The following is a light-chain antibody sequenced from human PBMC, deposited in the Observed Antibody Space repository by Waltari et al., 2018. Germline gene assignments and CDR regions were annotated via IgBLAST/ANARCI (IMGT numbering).Light chain of an antibody. CDR3: QQYYSTPFT. J-gene: IGKJ4*01. CDR1: QSILYSSNNKNY. CDR2: WAS. V-gene: IGKV4-1*01. Sequence: DIVMTQSPASLAVSLGERATINCKPTQSILYSSNNKNYLAWYQQKPGQSPKLLFYWASTRESGVPDRFSGSGSGTDFTLTISSLQTEDVAVYYCQQYYSTPFTFGGGTKVEIK.